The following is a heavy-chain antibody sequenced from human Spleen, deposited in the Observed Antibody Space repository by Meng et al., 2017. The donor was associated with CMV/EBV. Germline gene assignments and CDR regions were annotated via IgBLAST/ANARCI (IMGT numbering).Heavy chain of an antibody. CDR1: GGTFSSYA. Sequence: ASVKVSCKASGGTFSSYAISWVRQAPGKGLEWMGGFDPEDGETIYAQKFQGRVTMTRDTSISTAYMELSRLRSDDTAVYYCARGIEATARYYVDDWGQGTLVTVSS. V-gene: IGHV1-2*02. J-gene: IGHJ4*02. CDR3: ARGIEATARYYVDD. CDR2: FDPEDGET. D-gene: IGHD5-12*01.